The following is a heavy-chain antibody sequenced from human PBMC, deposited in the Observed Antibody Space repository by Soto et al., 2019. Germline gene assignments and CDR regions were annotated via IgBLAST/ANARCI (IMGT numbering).Heavy chain of an antibody. V-gene: IGHV3-30*18. Sequence: QVQLVESGGGVVQPGRSLRLSCAASGITFSSYGMHWVRQAPGKGLEWVAVISYDGSNKYYADYVKGRFTISRDNSKNTLYLQMNSLRAEDTAVYYCAKDQQLWAAQGLGFAYWGQGTLVTVSS. CDR2: ISYDGSNK. CDR3: AKDQQLWAAQGLGFAY. CDR1: GITFSSYG. D-gene: IGHD5-18*01. J-gene: IGHJ4*02.